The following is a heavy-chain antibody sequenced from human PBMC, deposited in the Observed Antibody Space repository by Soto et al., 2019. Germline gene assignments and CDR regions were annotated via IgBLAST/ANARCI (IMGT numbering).Heavy chain of an antibody. J-gene: IGHJ6*02. CDR2: ISTYNGNT. CDR1: GGTFTTYD. V-gene: IGHV1-18*01. Sequence: SVKVSCKASGGTFTTYDISWVRQAPGQGLEWMGRISTYNGNTNYPQSLQGRLTMTTDTSTTTAYMELRNLRSDDTAVYYCARGLYPVLMVNAPNLYGMDVCGQGTRVTVSS. D-gene: IGHD2-8*01. CDR3: ARGLYPVLMVNAPNLYGMDV.